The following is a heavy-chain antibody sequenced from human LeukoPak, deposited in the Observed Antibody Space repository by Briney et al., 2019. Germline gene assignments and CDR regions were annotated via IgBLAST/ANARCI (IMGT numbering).Heavy chain of an antibody. D-gene: IGHD1-1*01. CDR2: INPSGGST. V-gene: IGHV1-46*01. Sequence: ASVKVSCKAFGYTFTSYYMQWVRQAPGQGLEWMGIINPSGGSTSYAQKFQGRVTMTRDTSTSTVYMELSSLRSEDTAVYYCAKDGGVQIYSYHMDVWGKGTTVTVSS. CDR1: GYTFTSYY. CDR3: AKDGGVQIYSYHMDV. J-gene: IGHJ6*03.